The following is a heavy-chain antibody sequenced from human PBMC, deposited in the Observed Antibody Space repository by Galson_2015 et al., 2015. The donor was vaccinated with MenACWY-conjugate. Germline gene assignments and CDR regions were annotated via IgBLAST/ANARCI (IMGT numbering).Heavy chain of an antibody. Sequence: QSGAEVKKPGESLTISCKTTGYSFTTYWIAWVRQMPGTGLEWMGLTSPGDSNTRYSPSFQGQVTISADKSISTAYLQWSSLKASDTAMYYCARHPPGGRGMDVWGQGTTVTVSS. CDR1: GYSFTTYW. V-gene: IGHV5-51*01. J-gene: IGHJ6*02. D-gene: IGHD1-26*01. CDR3: ARHPPGGRGMDV. CDR2: TSPGDSNT.